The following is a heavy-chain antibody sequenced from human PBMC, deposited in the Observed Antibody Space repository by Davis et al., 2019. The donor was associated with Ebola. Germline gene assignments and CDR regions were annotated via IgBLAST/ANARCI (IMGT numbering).Heavy chain of an antibody. CDR3: ASYDIVVVPALSAFDI. V-gene: IGHV5-51*01. Sequence: GESLKIPCKGSGFTFNNYWIGWVRQMPGKGLEWMGIIYPADSDTRYSPSFQGQVTISADKSINTAYLQWSSLKASDTAMYYCASYDIVVVPALSAFDIWGQGTMVTVSS. D-gene: IGHD2-2*01. CDR1: GFTFNNYW. J-gene: IGHJ3*02. CDR2: IYPADSDT.